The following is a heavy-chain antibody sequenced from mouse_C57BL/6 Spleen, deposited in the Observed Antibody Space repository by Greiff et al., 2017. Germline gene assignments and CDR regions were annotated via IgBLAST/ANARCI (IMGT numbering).Heavy chain of an antibody. CDR1: GFNIKDDY. Sequence: EVQLQQSGAELVRPGASVKLSCTASGFNIKDDYMHWVKQRPEQGLEWIGWIDPENGDTEYASKFQGKATITADTSSNTAYLQLSSLTSEDTAVYYCTRYSNYADYWGQGTTLTVSS. CDR3: TRYSNYADY. CDR2: IDPENGDT. V-gene: IGHV14-4*01. J-gene: IGHJ2*01. D-gene: IGHD2-5*01.